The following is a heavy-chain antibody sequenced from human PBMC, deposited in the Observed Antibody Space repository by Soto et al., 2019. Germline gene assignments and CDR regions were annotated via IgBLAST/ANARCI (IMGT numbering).Heavy chain of an antibody. J-gene: IGHJ5*02. Sequence: QVQLVQSGAEVKKPGSSVKVSCKASGGTFSSYAISWVRQAPGQGLEWMGGIIPIFGTANYAQKFQGRVTITADESTSTAYMELSSLRAEDTAVYYCAREAGGGIAARGGYNWFDPWGQGTLVTVSS. CDR1: GGTFSSYA. CDR2: IIPIFGTA. V-gene: IGHV1-69*01. CDR3: AREAGGGIAARGGYNWFDP. D-gene: IGHD6-6*01.